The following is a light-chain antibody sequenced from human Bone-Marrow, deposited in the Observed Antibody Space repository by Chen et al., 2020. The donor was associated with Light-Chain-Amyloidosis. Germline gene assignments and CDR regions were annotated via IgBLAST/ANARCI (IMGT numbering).Light chain of an antibody. CDR1: SLRYYP. J-gene: IGLJ2*01. CDR2: RNN. Sequence: SELTQDPAVSVTLGQTVRITCQGDSLRYYPATWYQQKPGQAPVLVISRNNTRPSGIPDRFSGSSSGNAASLTITGAQAEDEADYHCSSRDTTDNHLLFGGGTSLTVL. V-gene: IGLV3-19*01. CDR3: SSRDTTDNHLL.